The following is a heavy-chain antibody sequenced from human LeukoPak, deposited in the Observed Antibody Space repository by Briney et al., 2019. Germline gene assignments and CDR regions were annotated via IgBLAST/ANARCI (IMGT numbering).Heavy chain of an antibody. CDR1: GDSISSFY. CDR2: IFYSGIT. Sequence: SETLSLTCTVSGDSISSFYWSWFRQPPGKTLEWIGYIFYSGITNYNPSLKSRVTISVDTSKNQFSLKLSSVAAADTAVYYCARDSGNYYGGFDHWGQGTLVTVSS. CDR3: ARDSGNYYGGFDH. D-gene: IGHD1-26*01. J-gene: IGHJ4*02. V-gene: IGHV4-59*01.